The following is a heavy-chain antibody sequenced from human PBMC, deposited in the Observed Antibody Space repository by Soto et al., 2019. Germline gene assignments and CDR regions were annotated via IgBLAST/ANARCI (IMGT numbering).Heavy chain of an antibody. J-gene: IGHJ4*02. CDR1: EYRFNSYW. D-gene: IGHD3-22*01. CDR3: ARSYYYDSSGYAFDY. Sequence: PGESLKISCNGSEYRFNSYWIGWVRQMPGKGLEWIGMIYPGDSGTTYNPSFQGQVTMSADKSISTAYLQWSSLKASDTAMYYCARSYYYDSSGYAFDYWGQGTLVTVSS. V-gene: IGHV5-51*01. CDR2: IYPGDSGT.